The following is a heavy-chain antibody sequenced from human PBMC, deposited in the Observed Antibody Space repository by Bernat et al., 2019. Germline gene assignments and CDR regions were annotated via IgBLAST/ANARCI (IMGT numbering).Heavy chain of an antibody. D-gene: IGHD3-22*01. J-gene: IGHJ4*02. CDR3: AKEKHSNTYYYVVDFDY. CDR1: GFTFSRYA. V-gene: IGHV3-23*01. CDR2: ISGSGGST. Sequence: EVQLLESGGGLVQPGGSLRISCAASGFTFSRYAMSWVRQAPGKGLEWVSAISGSGGSTNYAASVKGRFTISRDNSKNTLYLHMNSLRAEDTAEYYCAKEKHSNTYYYVVDFDYWGQGTLVTVSS.